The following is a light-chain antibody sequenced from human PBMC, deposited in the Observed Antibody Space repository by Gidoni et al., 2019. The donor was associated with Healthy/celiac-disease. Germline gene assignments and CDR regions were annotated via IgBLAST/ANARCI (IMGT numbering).Light chain of an antibody. CDR2: SNN. Sequence: QSVLTQPPSASGTPGPRVTISCSGSSSNIGSNTVNWYQQLPGTAPKLLIYSNNQRPSGVPDRFSGSKSSTSASLAISGLQSEDEADYYCAAWDDSLTVVFGGGTKLTVL. V-gene: IGLV1-44*01. CDR1: SSNIGSNT. J-gene: IGLJ2*01. CDR3: AAWDDSLTVV.